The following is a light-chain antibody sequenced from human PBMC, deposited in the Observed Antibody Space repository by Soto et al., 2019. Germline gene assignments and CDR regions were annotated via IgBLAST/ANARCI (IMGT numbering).Light chain of an antibody. CDR3: QQYGSSPPLS. J-gene: IGKJ4*01. CDR1: QYINTR. V-gene: IGKV3-20*01. Sequence: EIVLTQSPATLSSFPGDRVTLSCRASQYINTRLAWYQHRPGQSPRLLIYQTSLRAAGIPARFSASGSGTDFTLTISRLEPEDFAVYYCQQYGSSPPLSFGGGTKVDIK. CDR2: QTS.